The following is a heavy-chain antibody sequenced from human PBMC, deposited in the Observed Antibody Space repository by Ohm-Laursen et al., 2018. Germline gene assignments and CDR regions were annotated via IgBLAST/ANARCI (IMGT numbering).Heavy chain of an antibody. V-gene: IGHV3-7*01. D-gene: IGHD3-10*01. J-gene: IGHJ4*02. Sequence: SLRLSCAASGFTFSSYWMTWVRQAPAKGLEWVANIKHDGSEKYYVDSVKGRFTISRDNAKNSLYLQMDSLRAEDTAVYYCASEWIYGSMFDYWGQGTLVTVSS. CDR3: ASEWIYGSMFDY. CDR2: IKHDGSEK. CDR1: GFTFSSYW.